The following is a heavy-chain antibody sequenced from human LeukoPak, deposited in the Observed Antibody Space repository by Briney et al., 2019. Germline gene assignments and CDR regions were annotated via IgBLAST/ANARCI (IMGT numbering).Heavy chain of an antibody. Sequence: PSETLSLTCTVSGGSISSSSYYWGWIRQPPGKGLEWIGSIYYSGSTYYNPSLKSRVTISVDTSKNQFSLKLSSVTAADTAVYSCARQESGMVATSNQYYFDYWGQGTLVTVSS. CDR2: IYYSGST. CDR1: GGSISSSSYY. V-gene: IGHV4-39*01. D-gene: IGHD5-12*01. J-gene: IGHJ4*02. CDR3: ARQESGMVATSNQYYFDY.